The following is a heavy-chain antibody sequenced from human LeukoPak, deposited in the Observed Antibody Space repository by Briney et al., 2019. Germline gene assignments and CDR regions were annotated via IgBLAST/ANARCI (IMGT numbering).Heavy chain of an antibody. CDR3: ARDQRNYDSSGNYYYYGMDV. CDR1: GFTFSSYE. CDR2: ISSSGSTI. J-gene: IGHJ6*02. D-gene: IGHD3-22*01. V-gene: IGHV3-48*03. Sequence: GGSLRLSCEASGFTFSSYEMNWVRQAPGKGLEWVSYISSSGSTIYYADSVKGRFTISRDNAKNSLYLQMNSLRAEDTAVYYCARDQRNYDSSGNYYYYGMDVWGQGTTVTVSS.